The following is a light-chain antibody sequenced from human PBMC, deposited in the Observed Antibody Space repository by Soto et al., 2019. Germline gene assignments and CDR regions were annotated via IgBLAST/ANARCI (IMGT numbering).Light chain of an antibody. Sequence: DIVMTQSPDSLAVSLGERATINCKSSQSVLYSSNNKNYLAWYQHKPGQPPKLLIYWASTRESGVPDRFSGSGSGTDFTLTISSLQAEDVAVYYCQQYYRTPRTLGQGTKVEIK. J-gene: IGKJ1*01. CDR3: QQYYRTPRT. CDR1: QSVLYSSNNKNY. V-gene: IGKV4-1*01. CDR2: WAS.